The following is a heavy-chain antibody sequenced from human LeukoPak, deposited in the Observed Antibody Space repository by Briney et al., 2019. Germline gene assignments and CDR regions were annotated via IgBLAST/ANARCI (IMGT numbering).Heavy chain of an antibody. CDR3: AKVKVTGNSFFYA. CDR2: FSGSGDTT. J-gene: IGHJ5*02. D-gene: IGHD4-23*01. Sequence: QPGGSLRLSCAASGFPFSSSAMSWVRQAPGKGLEWVSGFSGSGDTTYYADSVKGRFTISRDNSKSTLYLQMNSLRAEDTAVYYCAKVKVTGNSFFYAWGQGTLVTVSS. V-gene: IGHV3-23*01. CDR1: GFPFSSSA.